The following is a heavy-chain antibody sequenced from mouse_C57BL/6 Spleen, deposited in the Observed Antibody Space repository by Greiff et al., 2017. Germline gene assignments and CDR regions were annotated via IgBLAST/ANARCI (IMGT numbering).Heavy chain of an antibody. CDR3: AREGKGPLAY. CDR1: GYTFTDYY. J-gene: IGHJ3*01. V-gene: IGHV1-19*01. D-gene: IGHD2-1*01. CDR2: INPYNGGT. Sequence: EVQLQESGPVLVKPGASVKMSCKASGYTFTDYYMNWVKQSHGKSLEWIGVINPYNGGTSYNQKFKGKATLTVDKSSSTAYMELNSLTSEDSAVYYCAREGKGPLAYWGQGTLVTVSA.